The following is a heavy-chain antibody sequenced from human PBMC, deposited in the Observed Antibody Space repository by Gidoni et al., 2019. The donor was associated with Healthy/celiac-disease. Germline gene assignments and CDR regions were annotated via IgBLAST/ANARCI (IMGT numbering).Heavy chain of an antibody. CDR2: ISGSGGST. V-gene: IGHV3-23*01. J-gene: IGHJ4*02. D-gene: IGHD5-18*01. Sequence: EVQLLESGGGLVQPGGSLRLSCAASGFPFRTYAMSWVRQAPGKGLEWVSAISGSGGSTHYADSVKGRFTISRDNSKNTLYLQMNSLRAEDTAVYYCAKDGGYSYGFAYWGQGTLVTVSS. CDR3: AKDGGYSYGFAY. CDR1: GFPFRTYA.